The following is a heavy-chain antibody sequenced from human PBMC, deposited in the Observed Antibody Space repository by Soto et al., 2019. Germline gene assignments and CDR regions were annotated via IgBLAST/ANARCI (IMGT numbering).Heavy chain of an antibody. J-gene: IGHJ6*02. CDR3: ARDPPVETGYFKGMDV. CDR2: IYYIGDT. CDR1: GGSIYTGDYY. V-gene: IGHV4-30-4*01. Sequence: QVRLQESGPGLVKPSQTLSLTCTVSGGSIYTGDYYWSWIRQPPGKGLEWIGSIYYIGDTEYNPSLKSRLTMPVDTSKNQFSLRLTSVTAADTAVYYCARDPPVETGYFKGMDVWGQGTTVTVSS.